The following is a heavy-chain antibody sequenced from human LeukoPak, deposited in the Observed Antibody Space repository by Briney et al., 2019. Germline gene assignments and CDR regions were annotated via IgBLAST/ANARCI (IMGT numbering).Heavy chain of an antibody. V-gene: IGHV4-59*01. CDR3: ARGAKYDFWSGYNIY. CDR2: IYYSGST. Sequence: PSETLSLTCTVSGGTSSSYYWSWIRQPPGKGLEWIGYIYYSGSTNYNPSLKSRVTISVDTSKNQFSLKLSSVTAADTAVYYCARGAKYDFWSGYNIYWLHAKLVTVSS. CDR1: GGTSSSYY. D-gene: IGHD3-3*01. J-gene: IGHJ4*01.